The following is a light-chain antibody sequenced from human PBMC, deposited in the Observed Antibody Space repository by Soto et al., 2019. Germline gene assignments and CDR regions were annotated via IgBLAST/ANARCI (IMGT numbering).Light chain of an antibody. Sequence: DIQMTQSPSTLSGSVGDRFTITCRASQTISSWLAWYQQKPGKAPKLLIYKASTLKSGVPSRFSGSGSGTEFTLTISSLQPDDFATYYCQQYNVYSWTCGQGTKGDIK. V-gene: IGKV1-5*03. CDR2: KAS. CDR1: QTISSW. CDR3: QQYNVYSWT. J-gene: IGKJ1*01.